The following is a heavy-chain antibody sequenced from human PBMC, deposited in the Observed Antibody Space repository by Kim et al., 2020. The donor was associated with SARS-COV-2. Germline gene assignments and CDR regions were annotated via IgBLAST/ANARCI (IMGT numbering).Heavy chain of an antibody. CDR2: INSDGSST. J-gene: IGHJ6*02. V-gene: IGHV3-74*01. Sequence: GGSLRLSCAASGFTFSSYWMHWVRQAPGKGLVWVSRINSDGSSTSYADSVKGRFTISRDNAKNTLYLQMNSLRAEDTAVYYCARHGRYYDSSGYYKGHYGMDVWGQGTMVTVSS. D-gene: IGHD3-22*01. CDR3: ARHGRYYDSSGYYKGHYGMDV. CDR1: GFTFSSYW.